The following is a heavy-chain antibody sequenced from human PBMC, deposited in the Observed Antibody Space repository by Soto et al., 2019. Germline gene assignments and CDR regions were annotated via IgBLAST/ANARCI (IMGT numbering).Heavy chain of an antibody. V-gene: IGHV3-21*01. Sequence: GGSLRLSCAASGFTFSSYSMNWVRQAPGKGLEWVSSISSSSSYIYYADSVKGRFTISRDNAKNSLYLQMNSLRAEDTAVYYCARGDYDFPYFDYWGQGTLVTVSS. CDR3: ARGDYDFPYFDY. CDR1: GFTFSSYS. CDR2: ISSSSSYI. J-gene: IGHJ4*02. D-gene: IGHD4-17*01.